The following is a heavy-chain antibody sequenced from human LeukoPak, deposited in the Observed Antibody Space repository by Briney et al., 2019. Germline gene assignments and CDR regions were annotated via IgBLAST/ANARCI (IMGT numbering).Heavy chain of an antibody. D-gene: IGHD3-16*02. J-gene: IGHJ4*02. CDR2: IYHSGST. CDR1: GGSISSSNW. V-gene: IGHV4-4*02. CDR3: ASLGVYDYVWGSYRDLPFDY. Sequence: SGTLSLTCAVSGGSISSSNWWSWVRQPPGKGLEWIGSIYHSGSTYYNPSLKSRVTISVDTSKNQFSLKLSSVTAADTAVYYCASLGVYDYVWGSYRDLPFDYWGQGTLVTVSS.